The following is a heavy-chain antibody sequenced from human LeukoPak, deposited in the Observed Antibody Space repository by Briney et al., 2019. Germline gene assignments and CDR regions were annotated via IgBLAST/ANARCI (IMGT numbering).Heavy chain of an antibody. V-gene: IGHV4-39*01. Sequence: SETLSLTCTDSGGSISSSSYYWGWIRQPPGKGLEWIGSIYYSGSTYYNPSLKSRVTISVDTSKNQFSLQLSSVTAADTAVYYCARPTRTRPRYSSTSHGWFDPWGQGTLVTVSS. CDR3: ARPTRTRPRYSSTSHGWFDP. J-gene: IGHJ5*02. D-gene: IGHD6-6*01. CDR1: GGSISSSSYY. CDR2: IYYSGST.